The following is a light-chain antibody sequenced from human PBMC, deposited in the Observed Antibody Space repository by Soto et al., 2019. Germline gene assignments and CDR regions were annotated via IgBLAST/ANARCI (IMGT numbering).Light chain of an antibody. CDR3: KQYNSHAWT. V-gene: IGKV1-5*01. CDR1: QSVSGW. J-gene: IGKJ1*01. Sequence: DIEFTQSPSSRSASVGDTVTVTCRASQSVSGWLDWYQQKPGKAPKLLIYDASSLQSGVPSGFSGSGSGTEFALTISSLQPDDFATYSCKQYNSHAWTFGQGTKVDI. CDR2: DAS.